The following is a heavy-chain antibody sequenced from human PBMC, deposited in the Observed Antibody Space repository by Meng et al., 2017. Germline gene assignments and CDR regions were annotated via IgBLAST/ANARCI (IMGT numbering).Heavy chain of an antibody. Sequence: VELVPSGDAVKAPGASVKPTCNPSGYNFPDYSTHWARRAPGRGLERMGRINPNSGGTNYAQKFQGKIPMTRDTSISTDYMELSRLRSDDTAVYYCATDLNYYDSSGYSSLFDYWGQGTLVTVSS. CDR1: GYNFPDYS. D-gene: IGHD3-22*01. CDR2: INPNSGGT. CDR3: ATDLNYYDSSGYSSLFDY. J-gene: IGHJ4*02. V-gene: IGHV1-2*06.